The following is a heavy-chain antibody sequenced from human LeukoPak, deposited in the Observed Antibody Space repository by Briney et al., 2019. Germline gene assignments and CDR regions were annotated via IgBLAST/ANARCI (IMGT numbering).Heavy chain of an antibody. CDR2: INHSGST. V-gene: IGHV4-34*01. Sequence: SETLSLTCAVYGGSFSGYYWSWIRPPPGKGLEWIGEINHSGSTNYNPSLKRPVTISVDTSNNQFSLKLSSVAATDTAVYYCARTRLRKFDYWGERTLFTVSS. CDR1: GGSFSGYY. D-gene: IGHD1-14*01. J-gene: IGHJ4*02. CDR3: ARTRLRKFDY.